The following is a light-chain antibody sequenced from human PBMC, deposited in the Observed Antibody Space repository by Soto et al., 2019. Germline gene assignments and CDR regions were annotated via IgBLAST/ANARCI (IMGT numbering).Light chain of an antibody. V-gene: IGLV2-14*01. Sequence: QSALTQPASVSGSPGQSITISCTGTSSDVGGYVSWYQQHPGKAPKILIYEVGSRPSGVSNRFSGSKSGNTASLTISGLPPEDEADYYCTSYTSNSLWVFGGGTKLTVL. CDR3: TSYTSNSLWV. CDR1: SSDVGGY. CDR2: EVG. J-gene: IGLJ3*02.